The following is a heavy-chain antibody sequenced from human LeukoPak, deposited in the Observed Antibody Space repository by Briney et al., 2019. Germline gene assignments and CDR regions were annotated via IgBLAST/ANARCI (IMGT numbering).Heavy chain of an antibody. CDR2: IYYSGST. Sequence: PSETLSLTCTVSGGSISSYYWSWIRQPPGKGLEWIGYIYYSGSTNYNPSLKSRVTISVDTSKNQFSLKLSSVTAADTAVYYCARAVWGSYYYYYGMDVWGQGTTVTVSS. CDR3: ARAVWGSYYYYYGMDV. V-gene: IGHV4-59*01. J-gene: IGHJ6*02. D-gene: IGHD3-16*01. CDR1: GGSISSYY.